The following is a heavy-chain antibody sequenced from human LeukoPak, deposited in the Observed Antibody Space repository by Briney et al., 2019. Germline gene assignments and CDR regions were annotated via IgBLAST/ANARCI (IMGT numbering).Heavy chain of an antibody. D-gene: IGHD3-3*01. CDR1: SFTSYW. CDR2: IYYRGST. CDR3: ARLGRTYYDFWSGP. J-gene: IGHJ5*02. V-gene: IGHV4-39*01. Sequence: SFTSYWIGWVRQMPGKGLEWIGTIYYRGSTYYNPSLKSRVTISVDTSKNQFSLKLTSVTAADTAVYYCARLGRTYYDFWSGPWGQGTLVTVSS.